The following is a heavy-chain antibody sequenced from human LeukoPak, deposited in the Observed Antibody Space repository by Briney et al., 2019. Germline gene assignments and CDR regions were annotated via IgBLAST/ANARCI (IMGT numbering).Heavy chain of an antibody. V-gene: IGHV3-7*04. D-gene: IGHD3-9*01. CDR2: IKQGGNEK. CDR1: GFTFSSYW. J-gene: IGHJ4*02. CDR3: ARGSYYDILTDYSQNYFDN. Sequence: PGRSLRLSCAASGFTFSSYWMSWVRQAPGKGLEWVANIKQGGNEKYYVDSVKGRFTISRDNAKNSLYLQMNSLRAEDTAVYYCARGSYYDILTDYSQNYFDNWGQGTLVTVSS.